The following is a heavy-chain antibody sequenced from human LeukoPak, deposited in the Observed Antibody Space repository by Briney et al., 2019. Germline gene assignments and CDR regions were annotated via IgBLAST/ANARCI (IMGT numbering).Heavy chain of an antibody. Sequence: ASVKVSCKASGYIFTDYYIHWARQAPGQGPERMGRINPNSGGTDSAQKFQGRVTMTRVTSITTVYMEMRRLTSDDTAVYYCARVAYGNNATPFDHWGQGTLVIVSS. CDR2: INPNSGGT. J-gene: IGHJ4*02. CDR3: ARVAYGNNATPFDH. CDR1: GYIFTDYY. D-gene: IGHD4-11*01. V-gene: IGHV1-2*06.